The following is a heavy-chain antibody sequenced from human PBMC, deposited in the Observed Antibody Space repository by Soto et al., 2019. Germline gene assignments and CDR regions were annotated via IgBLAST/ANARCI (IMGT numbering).Heavy chain of an antibody. Sequence: PGGSLRLSCAASGFTFISYGMHWGRQAPGKGLEWVAVISYDGSNKYYADSVKGRFTISRDNSKNTLYLQMNSLRAEDTAVYYCAKDSGYDEGDYYYGMDVWGQGTTVTVSS. CDR3: AKDSGYDEGDYYYGMDV. D-gene: IGHD5-12*01. CDR1: GFTFISYG. V-gene: IGHV3-30*18. CDR2: ISYDGSNK. J-gene: IGHJ6*02.